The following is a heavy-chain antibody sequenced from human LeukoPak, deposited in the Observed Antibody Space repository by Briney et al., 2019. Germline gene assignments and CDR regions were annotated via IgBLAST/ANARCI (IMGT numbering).Heavy chain of an antibody. CDR3: ARLGTYSSSWQIDY. CDR1: GGSISSSSYY. D-gene: IGHD6-13*01. Sequence: PSETLSLTCTVSGGSISSSSYYWGWIRQPPGKGLEWIGSVYYSGSTDYNPTLKSRVTISVDTSKNQFSLKLSSVTAADTAVYYCARLGTYSSSWQIDYWGQGTLVTVSS. CDR2: VYYSGST. J-gene: IGHJ4*02. V-gene: IGHV4-39*01.